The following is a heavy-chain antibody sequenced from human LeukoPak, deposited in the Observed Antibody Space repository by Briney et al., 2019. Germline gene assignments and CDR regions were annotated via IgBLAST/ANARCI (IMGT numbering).Heavy chain of an antibody. V-gene: IGHV3-20*04. CDR2: TNRRGDIT. CDR1: GFTFSNAW. J-gene: IGHJ6*03. CDR3: ARGQVRLRLYYMDV. D-gene: IGHD3-16*01. Sequence: PGGSMRLSCAVSGFTFSNAWMTWFRQAPGKGLEWVSGTNRRGDITGYADFVKGRFTISRDNAKNSLYLQMNSLRAEDTAVYYCARGQVRLRLYYMDVWGKGTTVTISS.